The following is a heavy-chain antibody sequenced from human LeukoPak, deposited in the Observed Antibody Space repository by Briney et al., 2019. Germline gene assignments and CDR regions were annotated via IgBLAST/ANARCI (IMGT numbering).Heavy chain of an antibody. CDR2: INQDGSEK. Sequence: GGSLRLSCAVSGLPFSHFWMTWVRQAPGKGLERVANINQDGSEKYYVDSVKGRFSISRDNAKSSLYLQMNSLRVEDTAMYFCASEGYGDYDLWGQGTIVTVSS. CDR1: GLPFSHFW. D-gene: IGHD4-17*01. J-gene: IGHJ3*01. V-gene: IGHV3-7*01. CDR3: ASEGYGDYDL.